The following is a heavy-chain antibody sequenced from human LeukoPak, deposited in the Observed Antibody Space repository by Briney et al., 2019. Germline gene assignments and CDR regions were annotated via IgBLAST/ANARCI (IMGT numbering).Heavy chain of an antibody. Sequence: GGSLXLSCAASGFIFSSYSMNWVRQAPGKGXEWXSYISSSSSTIYYADSVKGRFTISRDNAKNSLYLQMNSLRAEDTAVYYCARRHTSYWYFDLWGRGTLVTVSS. CDR3: ARRHTSYWYFDL. CDR2: ISSSSSTI. CDR1: GFIFSSYS. D-gene: IGHD1-1*01. J-gene: IGHJ2*01. V-gene: IGHV3-48*01.